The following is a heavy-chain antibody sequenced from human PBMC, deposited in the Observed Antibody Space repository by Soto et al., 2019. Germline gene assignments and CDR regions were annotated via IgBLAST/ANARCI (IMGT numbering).Heavy chain of an antibody. CDR1: GYTFTSYY. Sequence: ASVEVSCKASGYTFTSYYMHSVRQAPGQGLEWMGIINPSGGSTSYAQKFQGRVTMTRDTSTSTVYMELSSLRSEDTAVYYCARISTSLDYFDYWGQGTLVTVSS. CDR3: ARISTSLDYFDY. CDR2: INPSGGST. D-gene: IGHD6-6*01. J-gene: IGHJ4*02. V-gene: IGHV1-46*01.